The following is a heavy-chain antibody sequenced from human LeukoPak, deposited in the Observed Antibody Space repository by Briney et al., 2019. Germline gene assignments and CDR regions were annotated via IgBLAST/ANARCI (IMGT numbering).Heavy chain of an antibody. CDR3: ARVTYYYDSSGYLRRYYFDY. Sequence: SETLSLTCTVSGGSISSGGYYWSWIRQPPGKGLEWIGYIYHSGSTYYNPSLKSRVTISVDTSKNQFSLKLSSVTAADTAVYYCARVTYYYDSSGYLRRYYFDYWGQGTLVTVSS. CDR2: IYHSGST. J-gene: IGHJ4*02. D-gene: IGHD3-22*01. CDR1: GGSISSGGYY. V-gene: IGHV4-30-2*05.